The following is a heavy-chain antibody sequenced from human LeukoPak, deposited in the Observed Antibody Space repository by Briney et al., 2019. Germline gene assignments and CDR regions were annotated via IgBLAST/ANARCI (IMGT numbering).Heavy chain of an antibody. CDR1: GGTFSSYA. Sequence: ASVKVSCKAPGGTFSSYAISWVRQAPGQGLEWMGGIIPIFGTANYAQKFQGRVTITADKSTSTAYMELSSLRSEDTAVYYCARDIGSSGDYESADWGQGTLVTVSS. CDR2: IIPIFGTA. D-gene: IGHD6-19*01. CDR3: ARDIGSSGDYESAD. V-gene: IGHV1-69*06. J-gene: IGHJ4*02.